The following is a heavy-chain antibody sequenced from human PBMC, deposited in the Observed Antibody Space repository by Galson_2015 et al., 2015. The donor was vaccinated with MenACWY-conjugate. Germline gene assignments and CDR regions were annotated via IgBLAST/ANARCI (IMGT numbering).Heavy chain of an antibody. J-gene: IGHJ5*02. V-gene: IGHV6-1*01. CDR1: GDSVSSHTIA. CDR2: TYYKSKWYN. CDR3: ARETLYSSGWYQLDP. D-gene: IGHD6-13*01. Sequence: CAISGDSVSSHTIAWNWIRQSPSRGLEWLGRTYYKSKWYNDYAASVQSRVTINSDTSKNQISLHLNSVTPEDTAVYYCARETLYSSGWYQLDPWGQGTVVTVSS.